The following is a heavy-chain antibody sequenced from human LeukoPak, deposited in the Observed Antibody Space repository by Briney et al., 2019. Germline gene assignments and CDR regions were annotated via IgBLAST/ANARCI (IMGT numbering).Heavy chain of an antibody. Sequence: PSETLSLTCAVYGGSFSGYYWSWIRPPPGQGLEWSGEINHSGSTNYNPSLKSRVTISVDASKNQFSLKLSSETAAEKAVYYCARGLWLGELLYDPWGQGTLVTVSS. CDR1: GGSFSGYY. V-gene: IGHV4-34*01. CDR2: INHSGST. CDR3: ARGLWLGELLYDP. D-gene: IGHD3-10*01. J-gene: IGHJ5*02.